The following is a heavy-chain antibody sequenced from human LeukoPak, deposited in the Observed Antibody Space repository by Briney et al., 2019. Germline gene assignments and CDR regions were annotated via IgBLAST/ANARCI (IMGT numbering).Heavy chain of an antibody. CDR1: GFTFDDYA. V-gene: IGHV3-9*01. CDR2: ISWNSGSI. D-gene: IGHD3-22*01. Sequence: PGRSLRLSCAVSGFTFDDYAMHWVRQAPGKGLEWVSGISWNSGSIDYADSVKGRFTISRDNAKNSLYLQVNSLRAEDTALYYCTKGSQNYYDSSGLIFDSWGQGTLVTVSS. CDR3: TKGSQNYYDSSGLIFDS. J-gene: IGHJ4*02.